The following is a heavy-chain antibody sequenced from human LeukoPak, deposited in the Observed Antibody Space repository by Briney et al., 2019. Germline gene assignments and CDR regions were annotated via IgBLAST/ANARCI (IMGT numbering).Heavy chain of an antibody. CDR3: ARDRLGAFDI. V-gene: IGHV4-59*01. CDR2: IYYSGST. CDR1: GGSISTYY. J-gene: IGHJ3*02. Sequence: LETLSLTCTVSGGSISTYYWSWIRQPPGKGLEWIGYIYYSGSTNYNPSLKSRVTISVDTSKNQFSLKLSSVTAADTAVYYCARDRLGAFDIWGQGTMVSVSS.